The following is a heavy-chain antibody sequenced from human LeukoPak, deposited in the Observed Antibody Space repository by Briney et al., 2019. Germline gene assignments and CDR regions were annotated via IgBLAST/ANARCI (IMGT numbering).Heavy chain of an antibody. Sequence: TSETLSLTCTVSGGSISSYYWSWIRQPPGKGLEWIGYIYYSGSTNYNPSLKSRITISVDTSKNQFSLKLSSVTAADTAVYYCARSYYYDTTYYMDVWGKGTTVTISS. D-gene: IGHD3-22*01. CDR2: IYYSGST. CDR1: GGSISSYY. J-gene: IGHJ6*03. V-gene: IGHV4-59*01. CDR3: ARSYYYDTTYYMDV.